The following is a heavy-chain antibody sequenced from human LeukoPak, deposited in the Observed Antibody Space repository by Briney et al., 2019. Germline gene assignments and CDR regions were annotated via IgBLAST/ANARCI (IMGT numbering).Heavy chain of an antibody. Sequence: ASGPALVKPTQTLTLTCTFSGFSLSTSGMRVSWIRQPPGKALEWLARIDWDDDKFYSTSLKTRLTISKDTPKNQVVLTMTNMDPVDAATYYCARSSDYYDSSGYYDYWGQGTLVTVSS. V-gene: IGHV2-70*04. CDR2: IDWDDDK. CDR3: ARSSDYYDSSGYYDY. J-gene: IGHJ4*02. CDR1: GFSLSTSGMR. D-gene: IGHD3-22*01.